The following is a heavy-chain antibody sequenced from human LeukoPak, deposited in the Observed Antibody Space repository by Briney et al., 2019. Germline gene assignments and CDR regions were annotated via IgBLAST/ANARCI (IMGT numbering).Heavy chain of an antibody. V-gene: IGHV3-74*01. CDR1: GFPFSTYA. J-gene: IGHJ4*02. CDR3: TRDGGLLPDN. D-gene: IGHD2-21*02. CDR2: ISPDGTSR. Sequence: GGSLRLSCAASGFPFSTYAMHWVRHPPGKGLVWVSRISPDGTSRAYAHSVQGRFIISRDYAKNTLSLQMNSLTTEDTAVYYCTRDGGLLPDNWGKGTLVTVSS.